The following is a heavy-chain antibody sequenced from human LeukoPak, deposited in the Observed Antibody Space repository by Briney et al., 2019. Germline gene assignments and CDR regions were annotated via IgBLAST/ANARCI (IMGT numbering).Heavy chain of an antibody. Sequence: PGGSLRLSCAASGISFSSYEMNWVRQAPGKGLEWISCISSSGTTMYYADSVKGRLTISRDNAKNSLYLQMNSLRAEDTAVYYCARGFRDTAMFLDYWGQGTLVTVSS. CDR1: GISFSSYE. CDR2: ISSSGTTM. V-gene: IGHV3-48*03. CDR3: ARGFRDTAMFLDY. D-gene: IGHD5-18*01. J-gene: IGHJ4*02.